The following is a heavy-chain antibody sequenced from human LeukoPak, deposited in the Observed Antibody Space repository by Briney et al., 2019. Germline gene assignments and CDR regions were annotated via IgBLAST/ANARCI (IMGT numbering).Heavy chain of an antibody. CDR3: ARDKTTFGSNNWFDP. Sequence: SETLSLTCAVSGDSTSSGYYWGWIRQPPGTGPEWIGSIYHAGRIYYNPSLKSRVTISVDTSKNQFSLKLSSVTAADTAVFYCARDKTTFGSNNWFDPWGQGTLVTVSS. J-gene: IGHJ5*02. D-gene: IGHD2/OR15-2a*01. CDR2: IYHAGRI. CDR1: GDSTSSGYY. V-gene: IGHV4-38-2*02.